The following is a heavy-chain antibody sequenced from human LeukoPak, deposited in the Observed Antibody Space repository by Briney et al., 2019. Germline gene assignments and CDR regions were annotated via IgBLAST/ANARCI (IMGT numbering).Heavy chain of an antibody. Sequence: GSLRLSCAASGFTFSSYGMHWVRQPPGKGLEWIGEIYHSGSTNYNPSLKSRVTISVDKSKNQFSLKLSSVTAADTAVYYCARGHGPLIDYWGQGTLVTVSS. CDR1: GFTFSSYG. J-gene: IGHJ4*02. CDR3: ARGHGPLIDY. V-gene: IGHV4-4*02. CDR2: IYHSGST.